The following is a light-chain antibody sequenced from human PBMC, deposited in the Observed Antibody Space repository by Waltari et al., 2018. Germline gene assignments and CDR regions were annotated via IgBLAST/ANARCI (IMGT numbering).Light chain of an antibody. V-gene: IGLV2-14*03. J-gene: IGLJ1*01. CDR3: GSYTSSTTLA. CDR1: SSDVGGYDS. CDR2: DVS. Sequence: QSALPQPASVSGSPGQSVTISCTGTSSDVGGYDSVSWYQQHPGKAPKLILYDVSNRPLEVSHRFSGSKSGNTASLTISGLQADDEAEYYCGSYTSSTTLAFGTGTKVTVL.